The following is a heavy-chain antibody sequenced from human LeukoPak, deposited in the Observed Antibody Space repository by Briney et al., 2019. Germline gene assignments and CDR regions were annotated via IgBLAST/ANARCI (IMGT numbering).Heavy chain of an antibody. V-gene: IGHV3-21*01. Sequence: GGSLRLSCAASGFTFSSYSMNWVRQAPGKGLEWVSSISSSSSYIYYADSVKGRFTIPRDNAKNSLYLQMNSLRAEDTAVYYCARGVYGNDAFDIWGQGTMVTVSS. D-gene: IGHD5/OR15-5a*01. CDR1: GFTFSSYS. CDR3: ARGVYGNDAFDI. J-gene: IGHJ3*02. CDR2: ISSSSSYI.